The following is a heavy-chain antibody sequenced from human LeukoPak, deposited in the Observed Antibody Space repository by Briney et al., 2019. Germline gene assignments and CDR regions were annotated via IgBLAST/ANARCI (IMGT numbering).Heavy chain of an antibody. J-gene: IGHJ3*02. CDR3: ARDLPYDFWSGYKGAFDI. CDR1: GYTFTSYY. CDR2: INPSGGST. V-gene: IGHV1-46*01. D-gene: IGHD3-3*01. Sequence: GASVTVSCKASGYTFTSYYMHWVRQAPGQGLEGMGIINPSGGSTSYAQKFQGRVTMTRDMSTSTVYMELSSLRSEDTAVYYCARDLPYDFWSGYKGAFDIWGQGTMVTVSS.